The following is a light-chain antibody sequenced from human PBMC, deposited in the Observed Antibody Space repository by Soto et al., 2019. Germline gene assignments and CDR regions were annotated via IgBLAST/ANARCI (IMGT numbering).Light chain of an antibody. CDR3: LQSYRTPLT. CDR1: QSINNY. Sequence: DIQMTQSPSSLSASVGDRVTITCRASQSINNYLSWYQQKPGKAPNLLIFGASTLQSGVPSRFSGSGSGADFTLTISSLQPEDFATYYCLQSYRTPLTFGGGTKVDIK. J-gene: IGKJ4*01. CDR2: GAS. V-gene: IGKV1-39*01.